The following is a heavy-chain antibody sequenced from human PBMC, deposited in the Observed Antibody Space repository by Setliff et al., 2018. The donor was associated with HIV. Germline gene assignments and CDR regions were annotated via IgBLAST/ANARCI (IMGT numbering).Heavy chain of an antibody. D-gene: IGHD3-3*01. CDR1: GYTFSSYG. CDR2: ISAYNGNT. Sequence: ASVKVSCKASGYTFSSYGISWVRQAPGQGVEWMGWISAYNGNTNYAQKLQGRVTMTTDTSTSTAYMELRSLRSDDTAVYYCARGYYNFWSGYYDSRFPNPIAAFDIWGQGTMVTVSS. CDR3: ARGYYNFWSGYYDSRFPNPIAAFDI. J-gene: IGHJ3*02. V-gene: IGHV1-18*01.